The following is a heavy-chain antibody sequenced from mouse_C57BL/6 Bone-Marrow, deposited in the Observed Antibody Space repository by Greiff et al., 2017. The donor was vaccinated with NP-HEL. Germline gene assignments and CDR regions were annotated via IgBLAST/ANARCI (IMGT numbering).Heavy chain of an antibody. V-gene: IGHV5-12*01. CDR3: ASHWDGGFAY. J-gene: IGHJ3*01. Sequence: EVQLVESGGGLVQPGGSLKLSCAASGFTFSDYYMYWVRQTPEKRLEWVAYISNGGGSTYYPDTVKGRFTISRDNAKNTLYLQMSRLKSEDTAMYYCASHWDGGFAYWGQGTLVTVSA. CDR2: ISNGGGST. CDR1: GFTFSDYY. D-gene: IGHD4-1*01.